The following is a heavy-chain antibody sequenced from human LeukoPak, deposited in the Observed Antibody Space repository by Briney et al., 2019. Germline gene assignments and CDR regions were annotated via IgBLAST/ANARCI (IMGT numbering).Heavy chain of an antibody. D-gene: IGHD3-10*01. CDR2: ISAYNGNT. CDR3: ARGYYYGSGSYSPYYYYMDV. Sequence: GASVKVSCKASGYTFTSYGISWVRQAPGQGLEWMGWISAYNGNTNYAQKLQGRVTMTTDTSTSTAYMELRSLRSEDTAVYYCARGYYYGSGSYSPYYYYMDVWGKGTTVTVSS. J-gene: IGHJ6*03. CDR1: GYTFTSYG. V-gene: IGHV1-18*01.